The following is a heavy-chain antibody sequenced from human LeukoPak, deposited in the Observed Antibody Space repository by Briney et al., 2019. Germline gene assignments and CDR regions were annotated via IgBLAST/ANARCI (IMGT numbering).Heavy chain of an antibody. J-gene: IGHJ5*02. V-gene: IGHV1-18*01. D-gene: IGHD3-10*01. CDR1: GYTFTSYG. Sequence: ASVKVSCKASGYTFTSYGISWVRQAPGQGLEWMGWISAYNGNTNYAQKLQGRVTMTTDTSTSTAHMELRSLRSDDTAVYYCARSPRGNWFDPWGQGTLVTVSS. CDR3: ARSPRGNWFDP. CDR2: ISAYNGNT.